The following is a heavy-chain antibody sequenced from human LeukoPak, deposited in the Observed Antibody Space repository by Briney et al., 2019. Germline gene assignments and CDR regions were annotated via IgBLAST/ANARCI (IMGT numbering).Heavy chain of an antibody. D-gene: IGHD2-15*01. Sequence: GGSLRLSCAASGFTVSSYYMSWVRQAPGKGLEWVSVIYTGGSTYFADSVKGRFTISRDNSKNTLYLQMNSLRAEDTAVYYCAKSQRYCSGGSCPNDYWGQGTLVTVSS. J-gene: IGHJ4*02. CDR2: IYTGGST. V-gene: IGHV3-53*01. CDR3: AKSQRYCSGGSCPNDY. CDR1: GFTVSSYY.